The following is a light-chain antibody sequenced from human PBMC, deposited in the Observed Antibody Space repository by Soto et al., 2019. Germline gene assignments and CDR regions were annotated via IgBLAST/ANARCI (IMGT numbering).Light chain of an antibody. Sequence: QSALTHPASVSGSPGQSITFSCTGTSSDVGGFNYVSWYQQHPGKTPKLVIFDVSNRPSGVSNRFSGSKSGITASLTISGLQAEDEADYYCCSYTSRSTLRYVFGTGTKVTVL. CDR3: CSYTSRSTLRYV. J-gene: IGLJ1*01. CDR2: DVS. CDR1: SSDVGGFNY. V-gene: IGLV2-14*03.